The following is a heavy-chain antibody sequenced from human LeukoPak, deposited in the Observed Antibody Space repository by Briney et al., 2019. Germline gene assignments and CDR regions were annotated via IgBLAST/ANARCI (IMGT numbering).Heavy chain of an antibody. CDR1: GYTFSTYA. CDR2: INAGNGNT. J-gene: IGHJ4*02. Sequence: ASVKVSCKASGYTFSTYAIHWVRQAPGQRLEWMGWINAGNGNTRYSQKFQGRVTITRDTSASTAYMELSSLRSEDTAVYYCARWNYYDSSGYYESSGHWGQGTLVTVSS. V-gene: IGHV1-3*01. CDR3: ARWNYYDSSGYYESSGH. D-gene: IGHD3-22*01.